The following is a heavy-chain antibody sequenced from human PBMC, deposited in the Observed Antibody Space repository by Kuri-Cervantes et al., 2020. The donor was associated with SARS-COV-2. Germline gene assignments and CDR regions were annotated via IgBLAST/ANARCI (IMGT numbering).Heavy chain of an antibody. J-gene: IGHJ6*03. Sequence: GESLKISCAASRFMFSCDRMNWVRQAPGKGLEWVGRIKSKTDGGTTDYAAPVKGRFTISRDDSKNTLYLQMNSLKTEDTAVYYCTTNKYYYYYYYMDVWGKGTTVTVSS. CDR2: IKSKTDGGTT. CDR3: TTNKYYYYYYYMDV. V-gene: IGHV3-15*01. CDR1: RFMFSCDR.